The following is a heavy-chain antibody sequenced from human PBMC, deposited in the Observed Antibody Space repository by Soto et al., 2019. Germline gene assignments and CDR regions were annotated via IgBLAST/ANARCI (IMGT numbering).Heavy chain of an antibody. Sequence: SETLSLTCAVYGGSFSGYYWSWIRQPPGKGLEWIGEINHSGSTNYNPSLKSRVTISVDTSKNQFSLKLSSVTAADTAVYYCAREVRVAGTPPRHFDYWGQGTLVTVSS. CDR1: GGSFSGYY. D-gene: IGHD6-19*01. CDR3: AREVRVAGTPPRHFDY. J-gene: IGHJ4*02. CDR2: INHSGST. V-gene: IGHV4-34*01.